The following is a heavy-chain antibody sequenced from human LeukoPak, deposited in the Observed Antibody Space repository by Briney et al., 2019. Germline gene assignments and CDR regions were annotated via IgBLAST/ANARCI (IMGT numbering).Heavy chain of an antibody. J-gene: IGHJ4*02. CDR2: ISSSSTYI. CDR1: GFTFSSYA. Sequence: GGSLRLSCAASGFTFSSYAMNWVRQAPGKGLEWVSCISSSSTYIYYSDSVKGRFTISRDNAKNSVYLQMNSLRAEDTAVYYCASITLYYYDSSGGFDYWGQGTLVTVSS. D-gene: IGHD3-22*01. V-gene: IGHV3-21*01. CDR3: ASITLYYYDSSGGFDY.